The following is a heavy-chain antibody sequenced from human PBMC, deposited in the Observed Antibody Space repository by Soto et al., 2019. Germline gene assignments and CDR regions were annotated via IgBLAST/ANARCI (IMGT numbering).Heavy chain of an antibody. J-gene: IGHJ4*02. CDR1: GFTFSSYG. V-gene: IGHV3-33*01. D-gene: IGHD2-2*01. Sequence: SLRLSCAASGFTFSSYGMHWVRQAPGKGLEWVAVIWYDGSNKYYADSVKGRFTISRDNSKNMLYLQMNSLRAEDTAIYYCASRSPALDYWGQGTLVTVSS. CDR3: ASRSPALDY. CDR2: IWYDGSNK.